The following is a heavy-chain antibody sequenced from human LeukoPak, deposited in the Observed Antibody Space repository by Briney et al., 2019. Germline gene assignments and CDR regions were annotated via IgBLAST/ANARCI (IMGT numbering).Heavy chain of an antibody. J-gene: IGHJ4*02. V-gene: IGHV3-23*01. CDR1: GFTFSSYA. D-gene: IGHD2-15*01. CDR3: AKGVGYCSGGSCYGGDYFDY. Sequence: GGSLRLSCAASGFTFSSYAMSWVRQAPGKGLEWVSAISGSGGSTYYADSVKGRFTISRDNSKNTLYLQMNSLRAEDTAVCYCAKGVGYCSGGSCYGGDYFDYWGQGTLVTVSS. CDR2: ISGSGGST.